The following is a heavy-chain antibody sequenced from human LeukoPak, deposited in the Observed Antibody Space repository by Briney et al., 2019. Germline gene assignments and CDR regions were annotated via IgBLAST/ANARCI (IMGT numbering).Heavy chain of an antibody. CDR3: ASDDLLAGADY. V-gene: IGHV4-39*07. Sequence: SETLSLTCTVSGGSITSSTYYWGWIRQPPGKGLEWIGSIYYSGSTYYNPSLQSRVTISVDTSKNQFSLKLSSVTAADTAVYYCASDDLLAGADYWGQGTLVTVSS. CDR2: IYYSGST. D-gene: IGHD6-19*01. CDR1: GGSITSSTYY. J-gene: IGHJ4*02.